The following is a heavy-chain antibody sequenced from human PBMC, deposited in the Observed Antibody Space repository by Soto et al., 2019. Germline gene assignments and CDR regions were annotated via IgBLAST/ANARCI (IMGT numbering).Heavy chain of an antibody. J-gene: IGHJ1*01. CDR3: ARGWNDFPH. D-gene: IGHD1-1*01. CDR2: INPNGGST. V-gene: IGHV1-46*01. Sequence: ASVKVSCKAPGDTFTSYYMHWVRQAPGHGLEWMGVINPNGGSTRFAQKFQGRVTMTSDTSTSTVYMELRGLTSEDTAVYYCARGWNDFPHWGQGTLVTVSS. CDR1: GDTFTSYY.